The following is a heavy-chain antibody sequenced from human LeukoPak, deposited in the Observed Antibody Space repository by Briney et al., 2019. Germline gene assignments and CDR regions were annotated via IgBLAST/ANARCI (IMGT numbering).Heavy chain of an antibody. D-gene: IGHD1-26*01. V-gene: IGHV4-39*01. CDR1: GGSISSSSYY. CDR3: ARLENIVGATVGWFDP. J-gene: IGHJ5*02. Sequence: SETLSLTCTVSGGSISSSSYYWGWIRQPPGKGLEWIGSIYYSGSTYYNPSLKSRVTISVDTSKNQFSLKLSSVTAADTAVYYCARLENIVGATVGWFDPWGQGTLVTVSS. CDR2: IYYSGST.